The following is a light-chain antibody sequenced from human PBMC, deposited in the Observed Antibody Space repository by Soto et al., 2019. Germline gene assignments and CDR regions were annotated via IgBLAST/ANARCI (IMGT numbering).Light chain of an antibody. J-gene: IGKJ2*01. CDR3: QQYGTSPLYT. V-gene: IGKV3-11*01. CDR1: QNISTY. Sequence: EIVLTQSPATLSLSPGEGASLSCRASQNISTYLAWYQQRPGQVPRLLIYGVSKRAPVIPARFSGSGSGTDFTLTVSGLETEDFATYYCQQYGTSPLYTFGQGTKLEIK. CDR2: GVS.